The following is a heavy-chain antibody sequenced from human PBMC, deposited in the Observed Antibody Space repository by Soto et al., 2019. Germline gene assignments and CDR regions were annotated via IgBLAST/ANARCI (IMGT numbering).Heavy chain of an antibody. CDR2: INPNSGGT. CDR3: ARNYSNCSGYRFDC. D-gene: IGHD3-22*01. Sequence: ASVKVSCKASGYTFTGYYMHWVRQAPGQGLEWMGWINPNSGGTNYAQKFQGRVTMTRDTSISTAYMELSRLRSDDTAVYYCARNYSNCSGYRFDCSDQVHLVTVSS. CDR1: GYTFTGYY. J-gene: IGHJ4*02. V-gene: IGHV1-2*02.